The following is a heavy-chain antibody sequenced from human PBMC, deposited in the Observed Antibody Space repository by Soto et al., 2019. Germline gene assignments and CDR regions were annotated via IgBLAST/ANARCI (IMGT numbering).Heavy chain of an antibody. V-gene: IGHV1-2*04. J-gene: IGHJ3*02. Sequence: GASVKVSCKASGYTFTGYYMHWVRQAPGQGLEWMGWINPNSGGTNYAQKFQGWVTMTRDTSISTAYMELSRLRSDDTAVYYCARAERGYSYGYHAFDIWGQGTVVTVSS. CDR2: INPNSGGT. CDR1: GYTFTGYY. CDR3: ARAERGYSYGYHAFDI. D-gene: IGHD5-18*01.